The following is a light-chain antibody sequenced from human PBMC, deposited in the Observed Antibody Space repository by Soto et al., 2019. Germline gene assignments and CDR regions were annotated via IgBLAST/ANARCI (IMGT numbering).Light chain of an antibody. J-gene: IGKJ5*01. V-gene: IGKV1-9*01. CDR2: EAY. CDR3: QQVYTLPFT. CDR1: PSIITF. Sequence: DIQMTQSHAAVSASVGDRVTSTCRASPSIITFLAWYPQKPGKAPKLLISEAYILQSGVPSRFSGSGSGTEFTLTISGLLPEDFAAYYCQQVYTLPFTFGHGTRLEI.